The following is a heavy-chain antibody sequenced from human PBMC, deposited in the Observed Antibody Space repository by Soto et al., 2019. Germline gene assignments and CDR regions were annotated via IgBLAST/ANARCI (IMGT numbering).Heavy chain of an antibody. CDR1: GFTFSSYS. CDR3: AKDDDYIWGSYRYYYYYYMDV. J-gene: IGHJ6*03. D-gene: IGHD3-16*02. Sequence: AGGSLRLSCAAPGFTFSSYSMNWVRQAPGEGLEWVSYISSSGGSTYYADSVKGRFTISRDNSKKTLYLQMNSLRAEDTAVYYCAKDDDYIWGSYRYYYYYYMDVWGKGTTVTVSS. CDR2: ISSSGGST. V-gene: IGHV3-23*01.